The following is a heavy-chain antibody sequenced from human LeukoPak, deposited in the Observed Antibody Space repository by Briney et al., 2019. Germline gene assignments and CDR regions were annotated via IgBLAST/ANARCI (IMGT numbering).Heavy chain of an antibody. Sequence: SQTLSLTWAISGDSVSSNSAAWNWIRQSPSRGLEWLGRIYYRSKWYNNYALSVKSRITINPDTSRNQFSLQLNSVTPEDTAVYYCARAQRDGNNRWFDPWGQGTLVSVSS. J-gene: IGHJ5*02. V-gene: IGHV6-1*01. CDR1: GDSVSSNSAA. CDR3: ARAQRDGNNRWFDP. CDR2: IYYRSKWYN. D-gene: IGHD5-24*01.